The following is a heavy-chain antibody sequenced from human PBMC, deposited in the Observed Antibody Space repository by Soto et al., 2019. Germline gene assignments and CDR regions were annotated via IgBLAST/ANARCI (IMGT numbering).Heavy chain of an antibody. Sequence: ASVKVSCKASGYTFSNFDINWVRQAPGQGLEWVGWMDPRNGNTGYAEKFQGRVTMTGNTAISTAYMELSSLRSEDTAVYYCARDLGDFRSTSGVFPYVMDVWGQGTTVTVSS. V-gene: IGHV1-8*01. D-gene: IGHD3-3*01. CDR3: ARDLGDFRSTSGVFPYVMDV. J-gene: IGHJ6*02. CDR1: GYTFSNFD. CDR2: MDPRNGNT.